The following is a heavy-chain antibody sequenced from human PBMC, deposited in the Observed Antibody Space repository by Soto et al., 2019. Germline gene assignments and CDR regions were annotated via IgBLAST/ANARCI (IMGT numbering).Heavy chain of an antibody. CDR2: IIPIFGTA. D-gene: IGHD5-18*01. Sequence: SVKVSCKASGGTFSSYATSWVRQAPGQGLEWMGGIIPIFGTANYAQKFQGRVTITADESTSTAYMELSSLRSEDTAVYYCASGARRQLWLQYYYYGMDVWGQGTTVTVSS. CDR1: GGTFSSYA. J-gene: IGHJ6*02. CDR3: ASGARRQLWLQYYYYGMDV. V-gene: IGHV1-69*13.